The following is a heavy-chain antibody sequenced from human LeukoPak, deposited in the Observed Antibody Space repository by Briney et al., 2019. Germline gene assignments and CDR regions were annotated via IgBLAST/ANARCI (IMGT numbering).Heavy chain of an antibody. CDR3: ARANLHYWSSTTCFFDY. D-gene: IGHD2-2*01. Sequence: KISCKASGYIFTNYYMHWVRQAPGQGVEWRGWINPNDGDTKYAQNFQGRVTMTRDTCISPAHMEVSRLRSDDTALYYCARANLHYWSSTTCFFDYGGEGTLV. CDR2: INPNDGDT. V-gene: IGHV1-2*02. J-gene: IGHJ4*02. CDR1: GYIFTNYY.